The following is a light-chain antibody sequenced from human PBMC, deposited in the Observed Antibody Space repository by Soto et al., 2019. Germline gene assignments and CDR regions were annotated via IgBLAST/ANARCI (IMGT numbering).Light chain of an antibody. V-gene: IGLV1-47*01. Sequence: QSVLTQPPSASGTPGQRVTISCSGSSSNIGSNYVYWYQQLPGTAPKLLIYRNNHRPSGVPDRFSGSKSGTSASLAISGLRSEDVADYYCAAWDDSLSGLYVFGTGTKLTVL. CDR1: SSNIGSNY. J-gene: IGLJ1*01. CDR3: AAWDDSLSGLYV. CDR2: RNN.